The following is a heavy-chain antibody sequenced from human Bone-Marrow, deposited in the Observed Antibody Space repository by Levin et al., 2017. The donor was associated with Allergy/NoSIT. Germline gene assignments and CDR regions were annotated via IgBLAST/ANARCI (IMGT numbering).Heavy chain of an antibody. D-gene: IGHD2-8*01. CDR3: TKDNGGLPFEY. CDR1: GFSFSTYA. V-gene: IGHV3-23*01. Sequence: GESLKISCAASGFSFSTYAMNWVRQAPGKGLEWVSTISADGARTYYADSVKGRFTISRDDSKNTHFLQMNSLRAEDTAIYYCTKDNGGLPFEYWGQGSLVTVSS. J-gene: IGHJ4*02. CDR2: ISADGART.